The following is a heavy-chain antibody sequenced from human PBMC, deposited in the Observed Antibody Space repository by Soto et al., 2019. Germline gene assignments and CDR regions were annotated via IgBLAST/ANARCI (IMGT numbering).Heavy chain of an antibody. CDR1: GFTFSSYG. J-gene: IGHJ6*03. V-gene: IGHV3-30*18. CDR2: ISYDGSNK. CDR3: AKRWDYYMDV. Sequence: GGSLRLSCAASGFTFSSYGMHWVRQAPGKGLEWVAVISYDGSNKYYADSVKGRFTISRDNSKNTLYLQMNSLRAEDTAVYYCAKRWDYYMDVWGKGTTVTVSS.